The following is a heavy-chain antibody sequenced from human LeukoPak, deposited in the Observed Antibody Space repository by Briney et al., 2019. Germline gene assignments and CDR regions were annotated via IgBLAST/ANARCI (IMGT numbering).Heavy chain of an antibody. CDR3: AREDIVVVPAAISYGMGV. V-gene: IGHV3-21*01. CDR1: GFTFNTYS. CDR2: ISSSSNYI. Sequence: GGSLRLSCAASGFTFNTYSMNWVRQAPGKGLEWVSSISSSSNYIYYTDSVKGRFTISRDNAKNSLYLQMDSLRAEDTAVYYCAREDIVVVPAAISYGMGVWGQGTTVTVSS. J-gene: IGHJ6*02. D-gene: IGHD2-2*02.